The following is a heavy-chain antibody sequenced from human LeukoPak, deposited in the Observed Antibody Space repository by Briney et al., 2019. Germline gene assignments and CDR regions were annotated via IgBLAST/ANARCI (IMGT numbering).Heavy chain of an antibody. CDR3: ARSSWWYFDL. J-gene: IGHJ2*01. CDR2: ISGDGGST. V-gene: IGHV3-23*01. Sequence: GRSLRLSCAASGFTFSNYAMSWVRQAPGKGLECVSVISGDGGSTYYGDSVKGRFTISRDNSKNTLYLQMNSLRAEDTAVYYCARSSWWYFDLWGRGTLVTVSS. CDR1: GFTFSNYA. D-gene: IGHD6-6*01.